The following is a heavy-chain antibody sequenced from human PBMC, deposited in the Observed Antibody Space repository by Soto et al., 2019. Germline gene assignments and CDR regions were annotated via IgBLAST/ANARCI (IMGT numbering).Heavy chain of an antibody. CDR2: IYSGGST. CDR3: ASQKVPAAISYYMDV. Sequence: GGSLRLSCAASGFTGSRNYMSWVRQAPGKGLEWVSVIYSGGSTYYADSVKGRFTISRDNSKNTLYLQMNSLRAEDTAVYYCASQKVPAAISYYMDVWGKGTTVTVSS. D-gene: IGHD2-2*01. CDR1: GFTGSRNY. V-gene: IGHV3-66*04. J-gene: IGHJ6*03.